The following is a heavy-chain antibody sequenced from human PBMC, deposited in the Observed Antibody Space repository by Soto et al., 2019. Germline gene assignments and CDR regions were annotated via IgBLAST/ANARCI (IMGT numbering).Heavy chain of an antibody. CDR1: GFTFSSYA. D-gene: IGHD3-22*01. CDR3: ARDSDSSGYEWAAFDI. Sequence: GGSLRLSCAASGFTFSSYAMHWVRQAPGKGLEWVAVISYDGSNKYYADSVKGRFTISRDNSKNTLYLQMNSLRAEDTAVYYCARDSDSSGYEWAAFDIWGQGTMVTVSS. J-gene: IGHJ3*02. V-gene: IGHV3-30-3*01. CDR2: ISYDGSNK.